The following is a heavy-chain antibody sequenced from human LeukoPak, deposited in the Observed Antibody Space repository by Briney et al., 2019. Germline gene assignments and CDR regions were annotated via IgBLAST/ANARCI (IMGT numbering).Heavy chain of an antibody. V-gene: IGHV3-23*01. J-gene: IGHJ4*02. CDR1: GFNFNYYA. Sequence: GGSLRLSCAASGFNFNYYAMSWVRQAPGRGLEWVSGISDNEGRAYYTDSVKGRFTISRDRTKNTVYLQMHNLRADDTAVYFCARHDSFIPYWGQGTLVTVSS. CDR2: ISDNEGRA. D-gene: IGHD5-18*01. CDR3: ARHDSFIPY.